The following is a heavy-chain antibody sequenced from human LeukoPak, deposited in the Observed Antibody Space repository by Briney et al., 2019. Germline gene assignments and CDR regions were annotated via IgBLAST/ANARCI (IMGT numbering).Heavy chain of an antibody. CDR2: ISGSGGST. J-gene: IGHJ5*02. V-gene: IGHV3-23*01. Sequence: GGSLRLSCSASRFTFSSNAMSWLRQAPGKGLEWVFAISGSGGSTYYADSVKGRFTISRDNSKNTLYLQMDSLRAEDTAVYYCAKDLSGYEENWFDPWGQGTLVTVSS. CDR3: AKDLSGYEENWFDP. D-gene: IGHD5-12*01. CDR1: RFTFSSNA.